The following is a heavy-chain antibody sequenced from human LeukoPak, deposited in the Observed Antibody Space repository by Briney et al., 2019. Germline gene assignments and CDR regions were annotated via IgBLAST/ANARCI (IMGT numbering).Heavy chain of an antibody. CDR3: AKAGRITMIVVVLGEDY. Sequence: PGGSLRLSCAASGFTFSSDAMSWVRQAPGKGLEWVSAISGSGGSTYYADSVKGRFTISRDNSKNTLYLQMNSLRAEDTAVYYCAKAGRITMIVVVLGEDYWGQGTLVTVSS. J-gene: IGHJ4*02. D-gene: IGHD3-22*01. CDR1: GFTFSSDA. V-gene: IGHV3-23*01. CDR2: ISGSGGST.